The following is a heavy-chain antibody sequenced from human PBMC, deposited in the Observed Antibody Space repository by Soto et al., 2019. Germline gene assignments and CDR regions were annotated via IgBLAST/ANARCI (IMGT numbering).Heavy chain of an antibody. CDR3: ARQQGYYYDSSGVDY. V-gene: IGHV1-18*01. Sequence: GASVKVSCKASGGTFSSYSISWVRQAPGQGLEWMGWISAYNGNTNYAQKLQGRVTMTTDTSTSTAYMELRSLRSDDTAVYYCARQQGYYYDSSGVDYWGQGTLVTVSS. J-gene: IGHJ4*02. CDR2: ISAYNGNT. D-gene: IGHD3-22*01. CDR1: GGTFSSYS.